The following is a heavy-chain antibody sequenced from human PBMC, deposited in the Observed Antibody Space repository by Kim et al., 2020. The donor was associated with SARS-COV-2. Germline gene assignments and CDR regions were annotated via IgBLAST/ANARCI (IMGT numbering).Heavy chain of an antibody. V-gene: IGHV3-33*01. Sequence: ADSVKGRFTIPRENSKNTLYLQMNSLRAEDTAVYYCARDLGFSSDGSGYWGQGTLVTVSS. J-gene: IGHJ4*02. CDR3: ARDLGFSSDGSGY. D-gene: IGHD6-19*01.